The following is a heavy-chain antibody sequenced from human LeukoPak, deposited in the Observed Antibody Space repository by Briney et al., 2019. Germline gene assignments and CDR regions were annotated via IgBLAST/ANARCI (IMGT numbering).Heavy chain of an antibody. CDR1: GGSFSGYY. CDR3: ASSWELFDY. Sequence: SETLSLTCAVYGGSFSGYYWGWIRQPPGKGLEWIGEINHSGSTNYNPSLKSRVTISVDTSKNQFSLKLSSVTAADTAVYYCASSWELFDYWGQGTLVTVSS. J-gene: IGHJ4*02. CDR2: INHSGST. V-gene: IGHV4-34*01. D-gene: IGHD1-7*01.